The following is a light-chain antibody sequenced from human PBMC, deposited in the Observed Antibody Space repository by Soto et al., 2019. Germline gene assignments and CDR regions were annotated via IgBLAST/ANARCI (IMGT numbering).Light chain of an antibody. J-gene: IGLJ1*01. Sequence: QSALTQSTSVSGSPGQSITISCTGSSSDIGLYNSVAWYQQRPGRVPKLILYDVSSRPSGVSRRFSGSKSDNTASLTISGLQSEDEADYYCSSYSAGTTNYVFGTGTKATVL. CDR3: SSYSAGTTNYV. CDR2: DVS. CDR1: SSDIGLYNS. V-gene: IGLV2-14*01.